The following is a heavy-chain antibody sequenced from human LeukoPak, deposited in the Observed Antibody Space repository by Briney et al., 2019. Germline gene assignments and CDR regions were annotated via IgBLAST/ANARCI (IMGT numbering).Heavy chain of an antibody. Sequence: SETLSLTCAVYGGSLSSYYWSWIRQPPGKGLEWIGYIYYSGSTNYNPSLKSRVTISVDTSKNQFSLKLSSVTAADTAVYYCARHERGYSSSWYFYWGQGTLVTVSS. CDR3: ARHERGYSSSWYFY. V-gene: IGHV4-59*08. CDR2: IYYSGST. J-gene: IGHJ4*02. D-gene: IGHD6-13*01. CDR1: GGSLSSYY.